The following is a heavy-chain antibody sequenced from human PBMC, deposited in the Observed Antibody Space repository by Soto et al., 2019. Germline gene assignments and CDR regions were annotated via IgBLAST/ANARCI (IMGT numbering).Heavy chain of an antibody. CDR1: GYIFTSYA. V-gene: IGHV1-3*01. CDR2: INAGNGNT. D-gene: IGHD6-19*01. Sequence: GASVKVSCKASGYIFTSYAMHWVSQAPGQRLEWMGWINAGNGNTKYSQKFQGRVTITRDTSASTAYMELSSLRSEDTAVYYCARDGILGRIKLWLVPYYYYMDVWGKGTTVTVSS. J-gene: IGHJ6*03. CDR3: ARDGILGRIKLWLVPYYYYMDV.